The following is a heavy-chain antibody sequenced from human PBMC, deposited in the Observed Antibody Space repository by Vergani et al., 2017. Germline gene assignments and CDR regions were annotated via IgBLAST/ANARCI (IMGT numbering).Heavy chain of an antibody. Sequence: QVQLVQSGAEVKKPGSSVKVSCKASGGTFSSYAISWVRQAPGQGLEWMGGIIPIFGTANYAQTFQGRVTITADESTITAYMELSSLISEDTAVYYCARGDSTGRNTPDAFDIWGQGTMVTVSS. V-gene: IGHV1-69*13. CDR2: IIPIFGTA. CDR1: GGTFSSYA. J-gene: IGHJ3*02. CDR3: ARGDSTGRNTPDAFDI. D-gene: IGHD3-22*01.